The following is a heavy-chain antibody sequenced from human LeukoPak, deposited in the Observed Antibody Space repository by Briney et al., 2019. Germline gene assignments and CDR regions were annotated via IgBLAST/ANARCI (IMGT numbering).Heavy chain of an antibody. CDR3: ARQTGTARRYFDY. Sequence: PSETLSLTCAVYGGSFSGYYRSWIRQPPGKGLEWIGEINHSGSTNYNPSLRSRVTISVDTSKNQFSLKLSSVTAADTAVYYCARQTGTARRYFDYWGQGTLVTVSS. D-gene: IGHD1-1*01. V-gene: IGHV4-34*01. CDR1: GGSFSGYY. J-gene: IGHJ4*02. CDR2: INHSGST.